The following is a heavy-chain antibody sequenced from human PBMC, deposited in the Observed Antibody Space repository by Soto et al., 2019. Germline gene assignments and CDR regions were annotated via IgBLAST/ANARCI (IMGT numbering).Heavy chain of an antibody. CDR2: ITGSGAGT. CDR3: AKFHDNRIFQH. CDR1: GFTFSSYA. V-gene: IGHV3-23*01. J-gene: IGHJ1*01. D-gene: IGHD3-9*01. Sequence: EVQLLESGGGLVQPGGSLRLSCAASGFTFSSYAMSWVRQAPGKGLEWVSTITGSGAGTYYADSVKGRFSISRDKSKNTLYLQMTSLRAEDTAVYYCAKFHDNRIFQHWGQATLVTVSS.